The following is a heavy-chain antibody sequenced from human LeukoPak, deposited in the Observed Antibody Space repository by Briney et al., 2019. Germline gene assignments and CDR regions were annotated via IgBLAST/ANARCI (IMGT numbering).Heavy chain of an antibody. D-gene: IGHD1-26*01. CDR2: KKEDGSEK. V-gene: IGHV3-7*01. Sequence: GGSVTLFCAASGLIFSRYWMRWLRRARGKGLVGVANKKEDGSEKYYQDSEKGRFTIPRKNAKNSLYLQMIIMSAEDTAVYLCGRHRCGAGTSIGYWGQGTLVTVSS. CDR1: GLIFSRYW. J-gene: IGHJ4*02. CDR3: GRHRCGAGTSIGY.